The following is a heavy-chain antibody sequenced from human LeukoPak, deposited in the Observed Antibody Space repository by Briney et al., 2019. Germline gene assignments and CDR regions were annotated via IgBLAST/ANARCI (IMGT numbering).Heavy chain of an antibody. CDR3: AKTQNYYYYYYMDV. J-gene: IGHJ6*03. CDR1: GFTFSSYA. Sequence: TGGSLRLSCAASGFTFSSYAMSWVRRAPGKGLEWVSAISGSGGSTYYSDSVKGRFTISRDNSKNTLYLQMNSLRAEDTAVYYCAKTQNYYYYYYMDVWGKGTTVTISS. V-gene: IGHV3-23*01. CDR2: ISGSGGST.